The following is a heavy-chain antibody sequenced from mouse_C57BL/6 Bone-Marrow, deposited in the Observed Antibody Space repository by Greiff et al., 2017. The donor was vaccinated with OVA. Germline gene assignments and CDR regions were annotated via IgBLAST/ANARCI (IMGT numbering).Heavy chain of an antibody. CDR3: ARGLDGYFYFDY. CDR2: FHPYNDDT. Sequence: VMLVESGAELVKPGASVKMSCKASGYTFTTYPIEWMKQNHGKSLEWIGNFHPYNDDTKYNEKFKGKATLTVEKSSSTVYLELSLLTSDDSAVYYCARGLDGYFYFDYWGQGTTLTVSS. CDR1: GYTFTTYP. D-gene: IGHD2-3*01. V-gene: IGHV1-47*01. J-gene: IGHJ2*01.